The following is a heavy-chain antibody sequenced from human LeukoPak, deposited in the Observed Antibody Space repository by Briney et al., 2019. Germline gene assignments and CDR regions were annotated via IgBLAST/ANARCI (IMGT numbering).Heavy chain of an antibody. J-gene: IGHJ4*02. CDR1: GGSINNGEYY. Sequence: SETLSLTRSFSGGSINNGEYYWSWIPQHPGKGLEGIGYIYHSGNTYYNPSLKRRLTISVDTSKNQFSLKLSSVTAADTAVYYCARETFHCTTTICYPYYFDFWGQGILVTVSS. D-gene: IGHD2-2*01. CDR2: IYHSGNT. V-gene: IGHV4-31*03. CDR3: ARETFHCTTTICYPYYFDF.